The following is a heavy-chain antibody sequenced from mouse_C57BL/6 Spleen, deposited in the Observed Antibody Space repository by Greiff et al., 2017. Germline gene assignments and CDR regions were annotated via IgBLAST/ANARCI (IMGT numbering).Heavy chain of an antibody. CDR2: IDPSDSYT. Sequence: VQLQQSGAELVKPGASVKLSCKASGYTFTSYWMQWVKQRPGQGLEWIGEIDPSDSYTNYNQKFKGKATLTVDTSSSTAYMQLSSLTSEDSAVYYCARFYYGSSFDYWGQGTTLTVSS. D-gene: IGHD1-1*01. CDR1: GYTFTSYW. V-gene: IGHV1-50*01. CDR3: ARFYYGSSFDY. J-gene: IGHJ2*01.